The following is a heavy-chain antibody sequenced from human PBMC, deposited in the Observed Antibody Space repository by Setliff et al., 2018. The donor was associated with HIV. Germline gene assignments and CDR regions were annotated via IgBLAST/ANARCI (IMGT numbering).Heavy chain of an antibody. CDR3: ARGRDKYGPIDY. Sequence: ETLSLTCTVSGGSISSSYWTWTRQPPGKGLEWIGNIHYSGSTNYNPSLKSRVTISVDTSRSQFSLKLSSVTAADTAVYCCARGRDKYGPIDYWGQGTLVTVSS. CDR1: GGSISSSY. V-gene: IGHV4-59*01. D-gene: IGHD3-10*01. J-gene: IGHJ4*02. CDR2: IHYSGST.